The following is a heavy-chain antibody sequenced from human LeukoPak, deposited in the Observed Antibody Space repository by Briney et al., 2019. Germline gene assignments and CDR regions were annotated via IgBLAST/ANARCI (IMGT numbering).Heavy chain of an antibody. Sequence: ASVKVSCKVSGYTLTELSMHWVRQAPGKGLEWMGGFDPEDGETIYAQKFQGRVTMTEDTSTDTAYMELSSLRSEDTAVYYCATASGQWLRGYYYMDVWGKGTTVTVSS. CDR3: ATASGQWLRGYYYMDV. CDR1: GYTLTELS. D-gene: IGHD3-22*01. V-gene: IGHV1-24*01. CDR2: FDPEDGET. J-gene: IGHJ6*03.